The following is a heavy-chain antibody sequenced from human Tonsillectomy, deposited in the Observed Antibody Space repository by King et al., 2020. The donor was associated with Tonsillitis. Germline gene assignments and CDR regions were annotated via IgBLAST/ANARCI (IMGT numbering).Heavy chain of an antibody. CDR2: IWFDESDK. Sequence: VQLVESGGGVVQPGRSLRLSCAASGFTFSKCGMHWVRQAPGKGLEWVAVIWFDESDKYYADSVKGRFTISRDNSKNTLYLQMNSLRAEDTAVYYCASDGGGSNFGFDRWGQGTLVTVSS. V-gene: IGHV3-33*01. J-gene: IGHJ4*02. CDR1: GFTFSKCG. CDR3: ASDGGGSNFGFDR. D-gene: IGHD1-26*01.